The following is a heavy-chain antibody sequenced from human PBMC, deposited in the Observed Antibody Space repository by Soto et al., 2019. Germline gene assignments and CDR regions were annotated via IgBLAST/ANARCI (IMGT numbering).Heavy chain of an antibody. J-gene: IGHJ6*01. D-gene: IGHD3-3*01. V-gene: IGHV3-53*01. CDR3: ATGNHTYPASWRGFSPGLGV. Sequence: PGGSLRLSCAASGFTVSSNYMSWVRQAPGKGLEWVSVIYSGGSTYYADSVKGRFTISRDNSKNTLYLQMNSLRAEDTAVYYCATGNHTYPASWRGFSPGLGVWGQGTTVTVSS. CDR1: GFTVSSNY. CDR2: IYSGGST.